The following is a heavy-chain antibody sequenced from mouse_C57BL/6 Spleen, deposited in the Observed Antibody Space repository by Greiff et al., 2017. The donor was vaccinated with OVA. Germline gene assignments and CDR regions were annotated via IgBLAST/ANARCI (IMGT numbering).Heavy chain of an antibody. V-gene: IGHV10-1*01. J-gene: IGHJ3*01. CDR1: GFSFNTYA. CDR2: IRSKSNNYAT. D-gene: IGHD2-4*01. Sequence: GGGLVQPKGSLKLSCAASGFSFNTYAMNWVRQAPGKGLEWVARIRSKSNNYATYYADSVKDRFTISRDDSESMLYLQMNNLKTEDTAMYYCVRQNYDYDRWFAYWGQGTLVTVSA. CDR3: VRQNYDYDRWFAY.